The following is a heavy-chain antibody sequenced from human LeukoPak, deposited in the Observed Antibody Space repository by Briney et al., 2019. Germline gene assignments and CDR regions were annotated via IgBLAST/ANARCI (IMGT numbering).Heavy chain of an antibody. CDR2: INHSGST. D-gene: IGHD3-16*01. CDR3: ARGSYDYVWGSYSNWFDP. Sequence: SETLSLTCAVYGGSFSGYYWSWIRQPPGKGLEWIGEINHSGSTNYNPSLKSRVTISVDTSKNQFSLKLSSVTAADTAVYYCARGSYDYVWGSYSNWFDPWGQGTLVTVSS. V-gene: IGHV4-34*01. CDR1: GGSFSGYY. J-gene: IGHJ5*02.